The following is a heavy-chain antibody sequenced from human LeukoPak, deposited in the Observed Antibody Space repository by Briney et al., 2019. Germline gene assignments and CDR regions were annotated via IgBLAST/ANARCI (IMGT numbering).Heavy chain of an antibody. V-gene: IGHV1-69*04. CDR3: ARGSRIQLWLGYFDY. J-gene: IGHJ4*02. CDR2: IIPIFGIA. Sequence: ASVKVSCKASGGTFSSYAISWVRQAPGQGLEWMGRIIPIFGIANYAQKFQGRVTITADKSTSTAYVELSSLRSEDTAVYYCARGSRIQLWLGYFDYWGQGTLVTVSS. D-gene: IGHD5-18*01. CDR1: GGTFSSYA.